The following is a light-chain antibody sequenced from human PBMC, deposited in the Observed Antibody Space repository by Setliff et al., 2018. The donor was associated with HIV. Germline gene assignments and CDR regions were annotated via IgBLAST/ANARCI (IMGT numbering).Light chain of an antibody. Sequence: QSALTQPASVSGSPGQSITISCTGTSSDVGSYDLVSWYQQHPGKAPKLMIYEVNKRPSGVSNRFSGSKSGNTASLTISGPQAEDEADYYCCSYAGNSIYVFGTGTKVTVL. CDR2: EVN. V-gene: IGLV2-23*02. CDR3: CSYAGNSIYV. J-gene: IGLJ1*01. CDR1: SSDVGSYDL.